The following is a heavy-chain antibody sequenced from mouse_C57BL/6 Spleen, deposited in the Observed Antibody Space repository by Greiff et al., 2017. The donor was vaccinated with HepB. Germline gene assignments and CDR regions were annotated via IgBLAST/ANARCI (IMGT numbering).Heavy chain of an antibody. J-gene: IGHJ4*01. CDR3: ARHEAHDYGSRYAMDY. CDR1: GFTFSSYT. D-gene: IGHD1-1*01. V-gene: IGHV5-9*01. CDR2: IGGGGGNT. Sequence: EVKLMQSGGGLVKPGGSLKLSCAASGFTFSSYTMTWVRQTPEKRLEWVATIGGGGGNTYYPDSVKGRFTISRDNAKNTMYMQLSRLRSEDTALYYCARHEAHDYGSRYAMDYWGQGTSVTVSA.